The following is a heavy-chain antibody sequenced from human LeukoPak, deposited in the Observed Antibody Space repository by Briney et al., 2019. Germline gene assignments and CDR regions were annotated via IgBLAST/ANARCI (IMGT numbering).Heavy chain of an antibody. V-gene: IGHV3-48*04. Sequence: GGSLRLSCAASGFTFSSYSMNWVRQAPGKGLEWVSYISSSSNIINYADSVKGRFTISRDNAKNSLYLQMNSLRAGDTAVYYCARDLGYSSGPNYWGQGTRVTVSS. CDR1: GFTFSSYS. CDR2: ISSSSNII. CDR3: ARDLGYSSGPNY. D-gene: IGHD6-19*01. J-gene: IGHJ4*02.